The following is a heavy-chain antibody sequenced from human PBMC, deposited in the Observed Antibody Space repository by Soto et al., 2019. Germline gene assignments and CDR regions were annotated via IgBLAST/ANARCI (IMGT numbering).Heavy chain of an antibody. D-gene: IGHD3-16*01. V-gene: IGHV4-30-2*01. CDR1: GGSISSGGVS. J-gene: IGHJ5*02. Sequence: ASETLSLTCAVSGGSISSGGVSWSWIRQPRGNGLEWIGNIYHSGSTYYNPSLKSRVTISMDRSKNQFSLKLTSVTAADTSVYYCARAPDGGLNWFDPWGPGTLVTVSS. CDR3: ARAPDGGLNWFDP. CDR2: IYHSGST.